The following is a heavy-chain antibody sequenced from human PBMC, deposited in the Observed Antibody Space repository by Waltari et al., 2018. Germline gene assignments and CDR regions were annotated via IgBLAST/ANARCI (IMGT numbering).Heavy chain of an antibody. D-gene: IGHD6-19*01. J-gene: IGHJ4*02. Sequence: EVQLVESGGGLIQPGGSLRLSCAASGFTVNNNYMSWVRQAPGKGLEWVSIIYSGGSTYYADSVKDRFIISRDNSKNTLYLQMNSLRAEDTAVYYCASANPDTTYSSGWYYYFDYWGQGTLVTVSS. CDR3: ASANPDTTYSSGWYYYFDY. CDR2: IYSGGST. V-gene: IGHV3-53*01. CDR1: GFTVNNNY.